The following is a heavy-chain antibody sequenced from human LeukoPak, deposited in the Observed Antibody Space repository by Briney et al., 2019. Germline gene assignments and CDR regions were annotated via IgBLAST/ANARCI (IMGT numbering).Heavy chain of an antibody. CDR2: IYPADSDV. V-gene: IGHV5-51*01. D-gene: IGHD3-16*01. CDR1: GYGFTSYW. Sequence: GESLKISCKTSGYGFTSYWIGWVRQMPGKGLEWMGIIYPADSDVRYSPSFRGQVTISADKSISTAYLQWSSLEASDTAVYYCARGGVDHRCFDFWGQGSLVSVSS. J-gene: IGHJ4*02. CDR3: ARGGVDHRCFDF.